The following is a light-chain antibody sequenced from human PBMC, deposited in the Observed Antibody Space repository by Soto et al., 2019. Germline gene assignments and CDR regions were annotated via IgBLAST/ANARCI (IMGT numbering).Light chain of an antibody. CDR1: QSISRH. CDR2: IAS. Sequence: DIQVTQSPSSLSASVGVRVNITCRASQSISRHLNWYQQKPGKAPKLLINIASSLQSGVPSRFSGSGSGTDFTLTISNVQPEDFATYYCQQTYSTPQPFGQGTRLEIK. J-gene: IGKJ5*01. CDR3: QQTYSTPQP. V-gene: IGKV1-39*01.